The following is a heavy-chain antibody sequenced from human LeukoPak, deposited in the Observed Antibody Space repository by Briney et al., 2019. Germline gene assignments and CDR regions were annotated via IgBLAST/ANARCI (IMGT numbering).Heavy chain of an antibody. CDR2: IRYDGSNK. CDR1: GFTFSNYG. V-gene: IGHV3-30*02. D-gene: IGHD3-9*01. Sequence: GGSLRLSCAASGFTFSNYGLHWVRQAPGKGLEWVAFIRYDGSNKYYAESVKGRFTISRDNSKNTLYLEMNSLRAEDTAVYYCAKCQAPYDILTGSFYWGQGTLVTVSS. J-gene: IGHJ4*02. CDR3: AKCQAPYDILTGSFY.